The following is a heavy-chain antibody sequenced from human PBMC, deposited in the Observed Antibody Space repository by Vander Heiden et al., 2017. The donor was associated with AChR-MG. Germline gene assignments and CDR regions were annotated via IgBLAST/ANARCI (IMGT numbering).Heavy chain of an antibody. J-gene: IGHJ4*02. D-gene: IGHD3-10*01. Sequence: QVQLVEPGGGVVQPGRSLRLSCAASGFPFSSYAMHWVRQAPGKGLEWVAVISYDGSNKYYADSVKGRFTISRDNSKNTLYLQMNSLRAEDTAVYYCARALYGSGTPFDYWGQGTLVTVSS. V-gene: IGHV3-30-3*01. CDR3: ARALYGSGTPFDY. CDR2: ISYDGSNK. CDR1: GFPFSSYA.